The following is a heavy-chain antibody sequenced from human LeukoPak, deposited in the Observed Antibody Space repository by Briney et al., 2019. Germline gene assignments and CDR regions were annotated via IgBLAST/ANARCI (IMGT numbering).Heavy chain of an antibody. CDR1: VVTFSSYA. CDR3: ASGAESARPFYYYMDV. V-gene: IGHV1-69*01. CDR2: IIPIFGTA. Sequence: RASVKVSCKLSVVTFSSYAISWVRQAPGQGLEWMGGIIPIFGTANYAQKFQGRVTITADESTSTAYMELSSLRSEDTAVYYCASGAESARPFYYYMDVWGKGTTVTVSS. D-gene: IGHD6-6*01. J-gene: IGHJ6*03.